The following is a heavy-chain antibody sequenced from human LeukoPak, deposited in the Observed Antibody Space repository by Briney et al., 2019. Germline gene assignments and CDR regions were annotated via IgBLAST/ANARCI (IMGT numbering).Heavy chain of an antibody. D-gene: IGHD3-3*01. CDR3: ARLITIFGVVTPPDYFDY. CDR2: IFTSGST. Sequence: PSETLSLTCTVSGGSITGYYWSWIRQPAGKGVEWIGRIFTSGSTDYNPSLKSRVTMSVDASKNQFSLKLSSVTAADTAVYYCARLITIFGVVTPPDYFDYWGQGILVTVSS. J-gene: IGHJ4*02. CDR1: GGSITGYY. V-gene: IGHV4-4*07.